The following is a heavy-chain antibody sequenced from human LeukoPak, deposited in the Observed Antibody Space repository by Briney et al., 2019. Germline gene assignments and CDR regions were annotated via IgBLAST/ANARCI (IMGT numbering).Heavy chain of an antibody. D-gene: IGHD3-10*01. Sequence: GESLKISCMGSGDSFTSYWIGWVRQMPGKGLEWMGIIYPGDSDTRYSPSFQGQVTISAEKSISTAYLQWSSLKASDTAMYYCASLDYYGSGILDYWGQGTLVTVSS. CDR1: GDSFTSYW. J-gene: IGHJ4*02. CDR2: IYPGDSDT. V-gene: IGHV5-51*01. CDR3: ASLDYYGSGILDY.